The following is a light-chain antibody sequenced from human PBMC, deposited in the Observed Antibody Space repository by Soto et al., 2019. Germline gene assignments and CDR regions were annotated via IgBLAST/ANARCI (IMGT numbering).Light chain of an antibody. CDR1: QSISNL. CDR2: KAS. Sequence: DIQMTQSPSTLSASVGDRVIITCRASQSISNLLAWYQQKPGKAPKVLIYKASTLERGVSSRFSGSGSGTEFTLSISSLQPDDCATYYCQQYNSYPWTFGQGTKVEI. V-gene: IGKV1-5*03. J-gene: IGKJ1*01. CDR3: QQYNSYPWT.